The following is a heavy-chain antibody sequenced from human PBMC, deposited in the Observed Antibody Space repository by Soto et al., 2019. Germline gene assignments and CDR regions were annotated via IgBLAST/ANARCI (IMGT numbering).Heavy chain of an antibody. V-gene: IGHV4-59*01. J-gene: IGHJ4*02. CDR3: ARVRGTAGTRYFDY. CDR1: GGFKSTNY. D-gene: IGHD6-13*01. Sequence: SETLSHTCAFSGGFKSTNYCYMIRQPPGKGLKWIGYTYYSGSTTYNPSLKSRVTISVDSSKNQFSLKLDSVTPADTAVYYCARVRGTAGTRYFDYWGPGTLVTVSS. CDR2: TYYSGST.